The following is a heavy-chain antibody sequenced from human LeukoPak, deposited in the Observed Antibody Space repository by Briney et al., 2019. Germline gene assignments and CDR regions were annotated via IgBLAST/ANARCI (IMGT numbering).Heavy chain of an antibody. D-gene: IGHD6-13*01. CDR3: ANQGSSWYYFDY. V-gene: IGHV3-30*02. CDR2: IRSDASNR. Sequence: GGSLRLSCAASGFTFSRCGMHWVRQAPGKGLEWVAFIRSDASNRYYADSVKGRFTISRDNSENKVYPQMNSLRVEDTAVYYCANQGSSWYYFDYWGQGTLVTVSS. CDR1: GFTFSRCG. J-gene: IGHJ4*02.